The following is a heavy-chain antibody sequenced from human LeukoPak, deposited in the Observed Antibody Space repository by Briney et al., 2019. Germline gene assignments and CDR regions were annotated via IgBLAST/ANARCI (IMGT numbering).Heavy chain of an antibody. D-gene: IGHD3-22*01. CDR2: MYYSGST. CDR1: GASVSRGSYY. Sequence: SETLSLTCSVSGASVSRGSYYWSWIRQPPGKGLEWIGYMYYSGSTNYNPSLKSRVTISVDTSKNQFSLKLNSVTAADTAVYYCARWTYDNSSYHFDYWVQGTLVTVSS. V-gene: IGHV4-61*01. J-gene: IGHJ4*02. CDR3: ARWTYDNSSYHFDY.